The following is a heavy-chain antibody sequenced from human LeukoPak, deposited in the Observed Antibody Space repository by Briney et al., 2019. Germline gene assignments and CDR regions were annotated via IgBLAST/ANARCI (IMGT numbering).Heavy chain of an antibody. D-gene: IGHD5-24*01. CDR1: GFTFDDYG. CDR2: IDRNGDST. CDR3: ARDYKGGDGADAFDI. V-gene: IGHV3-20*04. Sequence: GGSLSLSCAASGFTFDDYGMSWVRQAPGKGREWVSGIDRNGDSTGYADSVEGRFTISRDNAKNSLYLQMDSLRAEDTALYYCARDYKGGDGADAFDIWGHGTMVTVSS. J-gene: IGHJ3*02.